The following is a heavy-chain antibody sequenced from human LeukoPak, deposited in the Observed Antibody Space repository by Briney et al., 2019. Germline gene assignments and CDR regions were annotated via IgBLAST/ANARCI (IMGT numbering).Heavy chain of an antibody. Sequence: GGSLRLSCAASGFTFSSYSMNWVRQAPGKGLEWVSAISGSGGSTYYADSVKGRFTISRDNSKNTLYLQMNSLRAEDTAVYYCAKDRTYSSSSLIWYYYYGMDVWGQGTTVTVSS. CDR3: AKDRTYSSSSLIWYYYYGMDV. V-gene: IGHV3-23*01. CDR2: ISGSGGST. D-gene: IGHD6-6*01. CDR1: GFTFSSYS. J-gene: IGHJ6*02.